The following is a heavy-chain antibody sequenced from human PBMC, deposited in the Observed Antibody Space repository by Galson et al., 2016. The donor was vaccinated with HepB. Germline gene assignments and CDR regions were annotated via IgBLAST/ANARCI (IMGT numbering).Heavy chain of an antibody. CDR2: INGDGSET. CDR3: ARIVPDPLNSWSQLFWD. Sequence: SLRLSCAASGFTFTSYWMTWVRQAPGKGLEWVANINGDGSETYYVDSLKGRFTMSRDNAKNSVYLQMNSLRAEDSAVYHCARIVPDPLNSWSQLFWDWGQGTLVTVSS. CDR1: GFTFTSYW. J-gene: IGHJ4*02. V-gene: IGHV3-7*03. D-gene: IGHD1-14*01.